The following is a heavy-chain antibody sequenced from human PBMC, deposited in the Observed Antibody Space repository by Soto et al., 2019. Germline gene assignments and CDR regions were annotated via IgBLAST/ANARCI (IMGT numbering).Heavy chain of an antibody. CDR1: GYIFVNYG. V-gene: IGHV1-18*01. CDR2: ISPYSGNT. CDR3: AVVDNYVTTTPQDV. Sequence: QVQLVQSGDEVRKPGSSVKVSCKASGYIFVNYGIAWVRQAPGQGLEWMGWISPYSGNTHYASKVQGRLTMTTDTSTSTAYIDMESLTTDDTAVYYCAVVDNYVTTTPQDVWGQGTTVTVSS. D-gene: IGHD3-16*01. J-gene: IGHJ6*02.